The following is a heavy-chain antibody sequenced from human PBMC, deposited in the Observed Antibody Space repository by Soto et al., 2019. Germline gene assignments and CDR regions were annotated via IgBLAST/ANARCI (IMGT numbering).Heavy chain of an antibody. J-gene: IGHJ6*02. V-gene: IGHV3-21*01. CDR2: ISSSSSYI. Sequence: PGGCMRLSWAASGFTLSSYRMNWVRQAAGKGMEWVSSISSSSSYIYYPDSVNGRFTTSRDNAKNSLYLQMNSLRAEDTAVCYCARHLLVGARFLYYYYYGMDVWGQGTTVTVSS. D-gene: IGHD3-3*01. CDR1: GFTLSSYR. CDR3: ARHLLVGARFLYYYYYGMDV.